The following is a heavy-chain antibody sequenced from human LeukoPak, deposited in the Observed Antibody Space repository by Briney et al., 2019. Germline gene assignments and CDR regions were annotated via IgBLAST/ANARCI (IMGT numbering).Heavy chain of an antibody. D-gene: IGHD6-19*01. J-gene: IGHJ4*02. CDR1: GYTFTGYY. CDR3: ARVAMAGNDY. CDR2: ISAYNGNT. Sequence: ASVKVSCKASGYTFTGYYMHWVRQAPGQGLEWMGWISAYNGNTNYAQKLQGRVTMTTDTSTSTAYMELRSLRSDDTAVYYCARVAMAGNDYWGQGTLVTVSS. V-gene: IGHV1-18*04.